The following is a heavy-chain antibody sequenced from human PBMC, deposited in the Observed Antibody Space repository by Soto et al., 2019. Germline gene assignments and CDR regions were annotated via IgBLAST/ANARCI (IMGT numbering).Heavy chain of an antibody. CDR1: GGSISSYY. CDR3: ARLSSSGWYFVDY. Sequence: PSETLSLTCTVSGGSISSYYWSWIRQPPGKGLEWIGYIYYSGSTNYNPSLKSRVTISVDTSKNQFSLKLSSVTAADTAVYYCARLSSSGWYFVDYWGQGTLVTVSS. J-gene: IGHJ4*02. V-gene: IGHV4-59*08. D-gene: IGHD6-19*01. CDR2: IYYSGST.